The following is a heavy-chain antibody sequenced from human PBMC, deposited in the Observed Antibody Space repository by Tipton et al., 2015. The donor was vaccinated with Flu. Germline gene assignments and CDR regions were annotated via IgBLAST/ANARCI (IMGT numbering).Heavy chain of an antibody. CDR3: TTDEVPTEWELPGVDI. Sequence: SLRLSCAASGFTFSNAWMSWVRQAPGKGLEWVGRIKSKTDGGTTDYAAPVKGRFTISRDDSKNTLYLQMNSLKTEDTAVYYCTTDEVPTEWELPGVDIWGQGTMVTVSS. J-gene: IGHJ3*02. CDR1: GFTFSNAW. D-gene: IGHD1-26*01. V-gene: IGHV3-15*01. CDR2: IKSKTDGGTT.